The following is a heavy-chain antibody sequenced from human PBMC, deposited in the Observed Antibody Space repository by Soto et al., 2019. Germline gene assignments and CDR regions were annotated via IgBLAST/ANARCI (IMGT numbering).Heavy chain of an antibody. J-gene: IGHJ4*02. Sequence: SETLSLTCTVSGGSISSYYWSWIRQPPGKGLEWIGYIYYSGSTNYNPSLKSRVTISVDTSKNQFSLKLSSVTAADTAEYYCARHSYSSSSEFALDYWGQGTLVTVSS. V-gene: IGHV4-59*08. CDR1: GGSISSYY. D-gene: IGHD6-6*01. CDR3: ARHSYSSSSEFALDY. CDR2: IYYSGST.